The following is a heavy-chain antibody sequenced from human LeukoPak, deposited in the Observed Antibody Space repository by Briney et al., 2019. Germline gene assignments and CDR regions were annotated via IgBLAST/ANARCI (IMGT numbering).Heavy chain of an antibody. CDR1: GFTFSTCA. D-gene: IGHD2-8*01. Sequence: LRLSCAASGFTFSTCAMSWVRQPPGKGLEWVGYGYCNGRSYYNPSLRSRLTMTVDTSSNQFSLELSSVTAADTAVYYCARAGSSGPYCTIGSCYGMDVWGQGTTVTVSS. CDR3: ARAGSSGPYCTIGSCYGMDV. J-gene: IGHJ6*02. V-gene: IGHV4-30-4*08. CDR2: GYCNGRS.